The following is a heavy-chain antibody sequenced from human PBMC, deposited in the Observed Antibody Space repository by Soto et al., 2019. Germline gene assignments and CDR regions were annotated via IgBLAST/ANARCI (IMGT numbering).Heavy chain of an antibody. J-gene: IGHJ4*02. V-gene: IGHV4-34*01. CDR3: ARGRGAYYYDSSGYVY. CDR1: GGSFSGYY. Sequence: SETLSLTCAVYGGSFSGYYWSWIRQPPGKGLEWIGEINHSGSTNYNPSLKSRVTISVDTSKNQFSLKLSSVTDADTAVYYCARGRGAYYYDSSGYVYWGQGTLVTVSS. D-gene: IGHD3-22*01. CDR2: INHSGST.